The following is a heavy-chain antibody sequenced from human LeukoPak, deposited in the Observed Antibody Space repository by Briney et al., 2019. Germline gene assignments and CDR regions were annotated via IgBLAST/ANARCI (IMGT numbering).Heavy chain of an antibody. CDR3: ARGPYSSGWEFDY. Sequence: ASVKVSCKASGYTFTSYGISWVRQAPGQGLEWMGWINPNSGGTNYAQKFQGRVTMTRDTSISTAYMELSRLRSDDTALYYCARGPYSSGWEFDYWGQGTLVTVSS. J-gene: IGHJ4*02. CDR2: INPNSGGT. D-gene: IGHD6-19*01. CDR1: GYTFTSYG. V-gene: IGHV1-2*02.